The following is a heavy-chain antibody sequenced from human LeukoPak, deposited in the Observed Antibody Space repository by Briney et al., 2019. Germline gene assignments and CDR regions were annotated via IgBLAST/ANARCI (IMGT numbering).Heavy chain of an antibody. CDR2: IYYSGST. Sequence: SQTLSLTCTVSGGSITSGGYYWGWIRQHPGKGLEWIGYIYYSGSTYYNPSLKSRVTISVDTSKNQFSLKLSSVTAADTAVYYCARALLDYSKGYYYYYYMDVWGKGTTVTVSS. CDR3: ARALLDYSKGYYYYYYMDV. J-gene: IGHJ6*03. CDR1: GGSITSGGYY. D-gene: IGHD4-11*01. V-gene: IGHV4-31*03.